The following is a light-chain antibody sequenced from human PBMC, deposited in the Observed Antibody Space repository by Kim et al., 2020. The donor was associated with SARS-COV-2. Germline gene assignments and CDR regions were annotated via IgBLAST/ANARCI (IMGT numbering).Light chain of an antibody. CDR1: SGRRATND. J-gene: IGLJ3*02. CDR3: QSYDSSNHWV. Sequence: KTVTISCNRSSGRRATNDVQWYQQRPGSAPRTVIYEGDQRPSGVPDRFSGSIDSYSNSASLTISGLKTEDEADYYCQSYDSSNHWVFGGGTQLTVL. V-gene: IGLV6-57*03. CDR2: EGD.